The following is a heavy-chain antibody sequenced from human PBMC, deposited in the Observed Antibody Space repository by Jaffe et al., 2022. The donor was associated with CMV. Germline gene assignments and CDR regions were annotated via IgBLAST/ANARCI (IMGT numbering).Heavy chain of an antibody. CDR2: IIPIFGTA. CDR3: ARSHRRGYSYGYYYYYGMDV. J-gene: IGHJ6*02. D-gene: IGHD5-18*01. CDR1: GGTFSSYA. V-gene: IGHV1-69*01. Sequence: QVQLVQSGAEVKKPGSSVKVSCKASGGTFSSYAISWVRQAPGQGLEWMGGIIPIFGTANYAQKFQGRVTITADESTSTAYMELSSLRSEDTAVYYCARSHRRGYSYGYYYYYGMDVWGQGTTVTVSS.